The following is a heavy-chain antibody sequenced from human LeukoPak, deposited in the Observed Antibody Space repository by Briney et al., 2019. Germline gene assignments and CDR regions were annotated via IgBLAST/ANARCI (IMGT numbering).Heavy chain of an antibody. J-gene: IGHJ3*02. D-gene: IGHD3-16*01. CDR1: GYTFTSYY. CDR2: INPSGGST. CDR3: ARVGGNKDDAFDI. V-gene: IGHV1-46*01. Sequence: ASVKVSCKASGYTFTSYYMHWVRQAPGQGLEWMGIINPSGGSTSYAQKFQGRVTMTRDTSTSTVYMELSSLRSDDTAVYYCARVGGNKDDAFDIWGQGTMVTVSS.